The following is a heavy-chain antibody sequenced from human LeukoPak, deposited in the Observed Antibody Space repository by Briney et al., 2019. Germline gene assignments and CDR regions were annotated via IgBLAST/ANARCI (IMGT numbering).Heavy chain of an antibody. Sequence: ASGKVSCKASGYTFTSYYMHWVRQAPGQGLEWMGIINPSGGSTSYAQKFQGRVTMTRDTSTSTVYMELSSLRSEDTAVYYCARDWITMVREYSYYYYYGMDVWGQGTTVTVSS. CDR2: INPSGGST. CDR3: ARDWITMVREYSYYYYYGMDV. J-gene: IGHJ6*02. V-gene: IGHV1-46*01. CDR1: GYTFTSYY. D-gene: IGHD3-10*01.